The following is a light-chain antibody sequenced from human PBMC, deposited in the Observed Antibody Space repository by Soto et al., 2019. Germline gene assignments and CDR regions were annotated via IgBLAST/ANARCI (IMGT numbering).Light chain of an antibody. Sequence: DIQMTQSPSSLSASVGDRVTITCPASQNIRTYLAWYQQKPGKVPKLLIYGAYTLQSGVPSRFSGSGSGTDFTLTISSLQPEDVAIYYCQKYNSGLITFGQGTRLEI. CDR1: QNIRTY. V-gene: IGKV1-27*01. J-gene: IGKJ5*01. CDR2: GAY. CDR3: QKYNSGLIT.